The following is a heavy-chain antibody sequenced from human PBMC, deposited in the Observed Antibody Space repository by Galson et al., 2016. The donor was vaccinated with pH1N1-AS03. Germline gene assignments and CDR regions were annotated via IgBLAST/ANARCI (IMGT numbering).Heavy chain of an antibody. V-gene: IGHV3-21*01. CDR3: ARDGGYSSGWIDF. CDR2: ISSSSRFI. CDR1: GFTFSTYT. D-gene: IGHD3-22*01. Sequence: SLRLSCADSGFTFSTYTMNWVRQAPGKGLEWVAYISSSSRFIYYADAVQGRFTISKDSPKNSVYLHMNGLRADDTAVYYCARDGGYSSGWIDFWGQGTLVSVSS. J-gene: IGHJ4*02.